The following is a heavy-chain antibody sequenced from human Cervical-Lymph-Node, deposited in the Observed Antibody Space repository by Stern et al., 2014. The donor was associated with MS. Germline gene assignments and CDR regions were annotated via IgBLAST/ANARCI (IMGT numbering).Heavy chain of an antibody. CDR3: ARVWERIATRPRYWYFDL. V-gene: IGHV1-69*11. Sequence: QDQLVQSGAEVKKPGSSVKVSCKVSRGTFSNHAINWVRQAPGQGLEWMGGIIPSLGTTKYSQKLQGRVTVTADESTSTAYMELGSLTSEDTAIYYCARVWERIATRPRYWYFDLWGRGTLVTVSS. J-gene: IGHJ2*01. CDR2: IIPSLGTT. CDR1: RGTFSNHA. D-gene: IGHD6-6*01.